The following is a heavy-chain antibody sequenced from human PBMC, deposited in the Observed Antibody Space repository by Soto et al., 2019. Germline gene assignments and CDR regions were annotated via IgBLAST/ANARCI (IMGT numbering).Heavy chain of an antibody. J-gene: IGHJ4*01. CDR3: ARDRRYCSGGSCYGGGFDY. CDR1: GFTFSSYS. CDR2: ISSSSSYI. V-gene: IGHV3-21*01. Sequence: EVQLVESGGGLVKPGGSLRLSCAASGFTFSSYSMNWVRQAPGKGLEWVSSISSSSSYIYYADSVKGRFTISRDNAKNSLYQQSNSLRSEDTDVYYCARDRRYCSGGSCYGGGFDYWVQGTLVTVSS. D-gene: IGHD2-15*01.